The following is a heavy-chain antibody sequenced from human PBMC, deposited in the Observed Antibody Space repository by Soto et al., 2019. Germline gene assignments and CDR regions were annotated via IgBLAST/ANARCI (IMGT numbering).Heavy chain of an antibody. Sequence: QVQVRESSPGLVKPSETLSLTCTVSGDSITGSYWSWIRQPPGKTLEWIGYIYHSGTTTYNPSLKSRVSISVDTSKNQFSLRLTSVIAADTAVYYCARDMPYAVGSLAGCDYWGQGILVTVSS. CDR1: GDSITGSY. CDR3: ARDMPYAVGSLAGCDY. J-gene: IGHJ4*02. V-gene: IGHV4-59*01. CDR2: IYHSGTT. D-gene: IGHD1-26*01.